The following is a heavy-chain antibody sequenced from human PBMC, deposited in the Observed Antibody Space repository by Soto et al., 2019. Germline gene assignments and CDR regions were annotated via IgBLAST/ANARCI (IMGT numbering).Heavy chain of an antibody. D-gene: IGHD2-8*02. CDR2: INPDSGGT. CDR3: ARAVVYAITQFDY. J-gene: IGHJ4*02. CDR1: GYTFTGYY. V-gene: IGHV1-2*04. Sequence: ASVKVSCKASGYTFTGYYMHWVRQAPGQGLECMGWINPDSGGTNYSQKIQGWVTMTRDTAISTAYMELSRLRSDETAVYYCARAVVYAITQFDYWGQGTLVTVSS.